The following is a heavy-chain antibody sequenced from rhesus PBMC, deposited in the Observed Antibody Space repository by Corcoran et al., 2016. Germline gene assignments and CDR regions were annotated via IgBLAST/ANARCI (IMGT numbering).Heavy chain of an antibody. CDR3: ARSGYSSSIDY. Sequence: QVQLQESGPGLVKPSETLSLTCAVSGGSVRSSNWWSWIRLPPGKWLVLSGYFSGSSGSAYYNPSLKSRVTFSTDTSKTQFSLKLSSVTAADTAVYYCARSGYSSSIDYWGQGVLVTVSS. J-gene: IGHJ4*01. CDR1: GGSVRSSNW. D-gene: IGHD1-44*02. V-gene: IGHV4-65*01. CDR2: FSGSSGSA.